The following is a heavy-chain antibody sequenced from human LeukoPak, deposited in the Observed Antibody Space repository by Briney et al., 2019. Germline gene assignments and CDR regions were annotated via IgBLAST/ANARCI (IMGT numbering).Heavy chain of an antibody. D-gene: IGHD5-18*01. V-gene: IGHV4-59*08. CDR1: GGSISSYY. CDR3: ARHARIQLWPDYFDY. CDR2: IYYSGST. Sequence: SETLSLTCTVSGGSISSYYWSWIRQPPGKGLEWIGYIYYSGSTNYNPSLKSRVTISVDTSKNQFSLKLSSVTAVDTAVYYCARHARIQLWPDYFDYWGQGTLVTVSS. J-gene: IGHJ4*02.